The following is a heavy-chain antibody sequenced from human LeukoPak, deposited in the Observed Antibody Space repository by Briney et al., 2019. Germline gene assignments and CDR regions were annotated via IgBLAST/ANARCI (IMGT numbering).Heavy chain of an antibody. J-gene: IGHJ4*02. Sequence: ASVKVSCKASGYTFTSYAMNWVRQAPGQGLEWMGWINTNTGNPTYAQGFTGRFVFSLDTSVSTAYLQISSLKAEDTAVYYCATLPWIAVAGFFPFDYWGQGTLVTVSS. D-gene: IGHD6-19*01. V-gene: IGHV7-4-1*02. CDR3: ATLPWIAVAGFFPFDY. CDR2: INTNTGNP. CDR1: GYTFTSYA.